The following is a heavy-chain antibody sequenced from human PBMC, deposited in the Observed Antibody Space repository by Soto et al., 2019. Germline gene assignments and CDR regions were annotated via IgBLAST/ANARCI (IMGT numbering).Heavy chain of an antibody. Sequence: GGSLRLSCATSGFTFSTYSMSWVRQAPGKGLVWVSAISGAGGNSYYADSVKGRFTTSRDNSKNTLYLQMSSLRAEDTAVYYCARDPTPLRSYYYAMAVWGQGTTVTVS. D-gene: IGHD3-3*01. CDR2: ISGAGGNS. J-gene: IGHJ6*02. CDR1: GFTFSTYS. CDR3: ARDPTPLRSYYYAMAV. V-gene: IGHV3-23*01.